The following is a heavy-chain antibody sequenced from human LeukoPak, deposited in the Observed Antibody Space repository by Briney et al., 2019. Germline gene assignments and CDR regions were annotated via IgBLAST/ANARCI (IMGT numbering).Heavy chain of an antibody. CDR1: GFTFSNYA. Sequence: GGSLRLSCAASGFTFSNYAMSWVRQAPGKGLEWVSVISGSGGSTYYADSVKGRFTISRDSSKNTLYLQMNSLRAEDTAVYYCAKDLLSYFHAFDIWGQGTMVSVSS. J-gene: IGHJ3*02. D-gene: IGHD3-16*02. CDR2: ISGSGGST. V-gene: IGHV3-23*01. CDR3: AKDLLSYFHAFDI.